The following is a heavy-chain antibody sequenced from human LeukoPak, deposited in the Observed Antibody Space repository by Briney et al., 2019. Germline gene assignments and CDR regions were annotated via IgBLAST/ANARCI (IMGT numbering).Heavy chain of an antibody. Sequence: PGGSLRLSCAASGFTFSSYGMHWVRQAPGKGLEWLAFIRFDGSNNFYADSVKGRFTISRDNAKNSLYLQMNSLRAEDTAVYYCARVDPGSYLMFYYVDFWGQGTLVTVSS. CDR2: IRFDGSNN. J-gene: IGHJ4*02. CDR1: GFTFSSYG. D-gene: IGHD3-10*01. V-gene: IGHV3-30*02. CDR3: ARVDPGSYLMFYYVDF.